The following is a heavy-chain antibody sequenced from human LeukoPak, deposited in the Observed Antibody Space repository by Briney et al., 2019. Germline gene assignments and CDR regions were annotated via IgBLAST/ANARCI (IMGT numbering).Heavy chain of an antibody. CDR3: VSPYRSRFDY. J-gene: IGHJ4*02. D-gene: IGHD1-26*01. CDR2: IYYSGNT. CDR1: GGSISSSY. Sequence: PSETLSLTCTVSGGSISSSYWGWIRQPPGKGLEWIGYIYYSGNTNYNPSLKSRVTISVDTSKNQFSLKLSSVTAADTAVYYCVSPYRSRFDYWGQGALVTVSS. V-gene: IGHV4-59*01.